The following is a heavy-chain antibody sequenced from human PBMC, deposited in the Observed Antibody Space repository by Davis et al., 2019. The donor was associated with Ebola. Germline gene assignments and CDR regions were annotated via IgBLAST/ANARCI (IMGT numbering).Heavy chain of an antibody. V-gene: IGHV4-39*07. CDR2: IYYNGRT. D-gene: IGHD3-22*01. CDR1: GGSISSGTYY. Sequence: GSLRLSCSVSGGSISSGTYYWGWVRQPPGKGLEWIGAIYYNGRTYYNSSLEGRVTISLDTSKNQFSLKLRSVTAADTAVYFCARDRNDTSGYGFWGQGTLVTVSS. J-gene: IGHJ4*02. CDR3: ARDRNDTSGYGF.